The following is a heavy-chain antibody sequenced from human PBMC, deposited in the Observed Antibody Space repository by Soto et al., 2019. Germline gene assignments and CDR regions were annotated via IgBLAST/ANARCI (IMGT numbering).Heavy chain of an antibody. Sequence: HPGGSLRLSCAASGFTFSSYAMHWVRQAPGKGLEWVAVISYDGSNKYYADSVKGRFTISRDNSKNTLYLQMNSLRAEDTAVYYCAKVRMAELTIDYWGQGTLVTVSS. CDR1: GFTFSSYA. CDR2: ISYDGSNK. CDR3: AKVRMAELTIDY. J-gene: IGHJ4*02. V-gene: IGHV3-30-3*01. D-gene: IGHD2-15*01.